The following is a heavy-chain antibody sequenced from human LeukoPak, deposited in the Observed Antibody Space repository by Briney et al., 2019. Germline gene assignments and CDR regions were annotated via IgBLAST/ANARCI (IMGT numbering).Heavy chain of an antibody. CDR1: GFTFSDYY. D-gene: IGHD3-22*01. J-gene: IGHJ5*02. CDR2: ISSSGSTI. Sequence: GGSLRLSCAASGFTFSDYYMSWIRQAPGKGLEWVSYISSSGSTIYYADSVKGRFTISRDNAKNSLYLQMNSLRAEDTDVYYCARSDRNYYDSSGYYYPWFHPWGQGTLVTVSS. CDR3: ARSDRNYYDSSGYYYPWFHP. V-gene: IGHV3-11*01.